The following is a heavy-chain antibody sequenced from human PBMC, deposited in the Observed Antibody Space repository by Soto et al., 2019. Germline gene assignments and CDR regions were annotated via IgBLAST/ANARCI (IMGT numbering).Heavy chain of an antibody. D-gene: IGHD3-3*01. J-gene: IGHJ6*02. CDR2: MNPNSGNT. Sequence: QVQLVQSGAEVKKPGASVKVSCKASGYTFTSYDINWVRQATGQGLEWMGWMNPNSGNTGYAQKFQGRVTMTRNTSXXTXYXXLSSLRSEDTAVYYCARVERITIFGVVNYYYGMDVWGQGTTVTVSS. CDR3: ARVERITIFGVVNYYYGMDV. V-gene: IGHV1-8*01. CDR1: GYTFTSYD.